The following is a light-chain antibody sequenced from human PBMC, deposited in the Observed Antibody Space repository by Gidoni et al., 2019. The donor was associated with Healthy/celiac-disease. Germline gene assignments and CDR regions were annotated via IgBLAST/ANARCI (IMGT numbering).Light chain of an antibody. Sequence: DIQMTQSPSTLSASVGDRVTITCRASQSISSWLAWYQQKPGKAPKLLIYDASSLESGVPSRFSGSGSGTEFTLTISSLQPDDFATYYCQQYYSYSPWTFXXXTKVEI. CDR3: QQYYSYSPWT. V-gene: IGKV1-5*01. CDR2: DAS. J-gene: IGKJ1*01. CDR1: QSISSW.